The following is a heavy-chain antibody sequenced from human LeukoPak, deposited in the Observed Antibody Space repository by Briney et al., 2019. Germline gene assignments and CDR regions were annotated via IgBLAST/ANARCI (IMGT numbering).Heavy chain of an antibody. CDR2: ISYDGSNK. CDR1: GFTFSSYA. Sequence: PGRSLRLSCAASGFTFSSYAMHWVRQAPGKGLEWVAVISYDGSNKYYADSVKGRFTISRDNSKNTLYLQMNSLRAEDTAVYYCARAKVPADIVVVPAAKYWGQGTLVTVSS. D-gene: IGHD2-2*01. J-gene: IGHJ4*02. V-gene: IGHV3-30-3*01. CDR3: ARAKVPADIVVVPAAKY.